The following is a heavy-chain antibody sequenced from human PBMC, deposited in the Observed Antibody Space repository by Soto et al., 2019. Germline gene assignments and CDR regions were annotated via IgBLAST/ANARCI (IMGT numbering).Heavy chain of an antibody. Sequence: SETLSLTCAVYGGSFSGYYWSWIRQPPGKGLEWIGEINHSGSTNYNPSLKSRVTISVDTSKNQFSLKLSSVTAADTAVYYCARRRIAVAHRLFDYWGQGTLVTVSS. CDR3: ARRRIAVAHRLFDY. J-gene: IGHJ4*02. CDR2: INHSGST. D-gene: IGHD6-19*01. CDR1: GGSFSGYY. V-gene: IGHV4-34*01.